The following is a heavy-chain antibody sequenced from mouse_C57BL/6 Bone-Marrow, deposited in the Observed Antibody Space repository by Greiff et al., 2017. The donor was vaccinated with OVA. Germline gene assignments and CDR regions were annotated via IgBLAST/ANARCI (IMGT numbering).Heavy chain of an antibody. V-gene: IGHV5-17*01. D-gene: IGHD2-5*01. J-gene: IGHJ4*01. CDR3: ATDYSNYLGYYYAMDY. CDR2: ISSGSSTI. Sequence: EVMLVESGGGLVKPGGSLKLSCAASGFTFSDYGMHWVRQAPEKGLEWVAYISSGSSTIYYADTVKGRFTISRDNAKNTLFLQMTSLRSEDTAMYYCATDYSNYLGYYYAMDYWGQGTSVTVSS. CDR1: GFTFSDYG.